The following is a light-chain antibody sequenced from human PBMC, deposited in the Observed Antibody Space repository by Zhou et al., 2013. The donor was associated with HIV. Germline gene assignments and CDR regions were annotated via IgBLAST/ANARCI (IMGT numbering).Light chain of an antibody. V-gene: IGKV1-12*01. Sequence: DIQMTQSPSTLSASVGDRVTITCRASQSISSWLAWYQQKPGKAPKVLIYGASSLQSGVPSRFSGRGSGTFFSLTITSLQPEDSATYYCQQANTFPAITFGGGTKVEIK. CDR3: QQANTFPAIT. CDR1: QSISSW. J-gene: IGKJ4*01. CDR2: GAS.